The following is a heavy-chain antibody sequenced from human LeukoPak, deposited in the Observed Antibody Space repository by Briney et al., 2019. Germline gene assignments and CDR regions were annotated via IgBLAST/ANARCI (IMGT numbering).Heavy chain of an antibody. V-gene: IGHV4-59*08. J-gene: IGHJ4*02. CDR1: GGSISSYY. CDR3: ARLGVFRELLRGFDY. D-gene: IGHD1-26*01. Sequence: SETLSLTCTVSGGSISSYYWSWIRQPPGKGLEWIGYIYYSGSTSYNPSLKSRVTISVDTSKNQFSLKLSSVTAADTAVYYCARLGVFRELLRGFDYWGQGTLVTVSS. CDR2: IYYSGST.